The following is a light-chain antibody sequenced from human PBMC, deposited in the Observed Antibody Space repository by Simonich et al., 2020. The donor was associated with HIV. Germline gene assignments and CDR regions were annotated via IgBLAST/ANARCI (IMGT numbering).Light chain of an antibody. CDR2: LNSDGSH. CDR3: QTWGTGIRV. J-gene: IGLJ2*01. Sequence: QIVLTQSPSASASMGASVKLTCTLSSGHSSYAIAWHQLQPEKGPRYLMKLNSDGSHSKGDGSPDRFSGSSSGAERYLTISSLQSEDEADYYCQTWGTGIRVFGGGTKLTVL. V-gene: IGLV4-69*01. CDR1: SGHSSYA.